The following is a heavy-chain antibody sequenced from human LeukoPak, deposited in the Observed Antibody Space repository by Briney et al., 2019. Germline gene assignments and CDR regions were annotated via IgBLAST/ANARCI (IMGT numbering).Heavy chain of an antibody. J-gene: IGHJ3*02. Sequence: GGSLRLSCAASGFTFSSYSMNWVRQAPGKGLEWVSSISSSSSYIYYADSVKGRFTISRDNAKNSLYLQMNSLRAEDTAVYYCARHSGSQGYAFDIWGQGTMVTVSS. V-gene: IGHV3-21*01. CDR3: ARHSGSQGYAFDI. D-gene: IGHD1-26*01. CDR1: GFTFSSYS. CDR2: ISSSSSYI.